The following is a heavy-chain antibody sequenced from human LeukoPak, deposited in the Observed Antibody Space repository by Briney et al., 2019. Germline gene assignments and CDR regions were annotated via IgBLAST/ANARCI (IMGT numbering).Heavy chain of an antibody. J-gene: IGHJ4*02. CDR1: GFTFSSYD. V-gene: IGHV3-13*05. Sequence: GGSLRLSCAASGFTFSSYDMHWVRQATGKGLEWVSAIDSAGDPYYPGSVKGRFTISRDNAKNSLYLQMNSLRAEDTAVYYCARDRGSGWHTFDYWGQGTLVTVSS. D-gene: IGHD6-19*01. CDR2: IDSAGDP. CDR3: ARDRGSGWHTFDY.